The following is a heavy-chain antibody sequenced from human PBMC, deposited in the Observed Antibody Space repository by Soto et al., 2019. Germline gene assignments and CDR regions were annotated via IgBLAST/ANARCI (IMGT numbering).Heavy chain of an antibody. CDR3: VRDLDGAGSYYTDY. CDR2: IGAYNGNT. D-gene: IGHD3-10*01. J-gene: IGHJ4*02. V-gene: IGHV1-18*01. CDR1: GYAFSHYG. Sequence: ASVKVSCKASGYAFSHYGIRWVRQAPGQGLEWMGWIGAYNGNTNYAQKLQGRITMTTDTSTGTAYMELRSLRSDDTAVYFCVRDLDGAGSYYTDYWGQGTLVTVSP.